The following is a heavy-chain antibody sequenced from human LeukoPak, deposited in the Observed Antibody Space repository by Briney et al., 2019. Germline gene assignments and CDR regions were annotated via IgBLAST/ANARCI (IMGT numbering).Heavy chain of an antibody. Sequence: PGGSLRLSCAASGFTFSSYAMSWVRQAPGKGLEWVSAISGSGGSTYYADSVKGRFTISRDNSKNTLYLQMNSLRAEDTAVYYCARGEVPYYYDSSDWWYFDLWGRGTLVTVSS. J-gene: IGHJ2*01. D-gene: IGHD3-22*01. CDR1: GFTFSSYA. V-gene: IGHV3-23*01. CDR3: ARGEVPYYYDSSDWWYFDL. CDR2: ISGSGGST.